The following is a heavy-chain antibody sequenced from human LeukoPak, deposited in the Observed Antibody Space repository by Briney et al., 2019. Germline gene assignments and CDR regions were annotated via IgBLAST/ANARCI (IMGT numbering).Heavy chain of an antibody. CDR1: GGSFSGYY. V-gene: IGHV4-34*01. CDR2: INHSGST. D-gene: IGHD3-3*01. Sequence: SETLSLTCAVYGGSFSGYYWSWIRQPPGKGLEWIGEINHSGSTNYNPSLKSRVTISVDTSRNQFSLKLSSVTAADTAVYYCASQEPDYDFWSGYRYAYWGQGTLVTVSS. CDR3: ASQEPDYDFWSGYRYAY. J-gene: IGHJ4*02.